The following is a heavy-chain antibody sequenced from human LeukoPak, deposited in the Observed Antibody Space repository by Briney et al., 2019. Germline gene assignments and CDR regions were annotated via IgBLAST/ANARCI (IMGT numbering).Heavy chain of an antibody. CDR2: IYGSGNT. CDR3: AREDQLLSFDY. V-gene: IGHV3-53*01. D-gene: IGHD2-2*01. Sequence: GGSLRLSCAVSGLTVSGNYMNWVRQAPGKGLEWVSVIYGSGNTYYADSVKGRFTISRDTSRNTLYLQMNSLRAEDTAVYYCAREDQLLSFDYWGQGTLVTVSS. CDR1: GLTVSGNY. J-gene: IGHJ4*02.